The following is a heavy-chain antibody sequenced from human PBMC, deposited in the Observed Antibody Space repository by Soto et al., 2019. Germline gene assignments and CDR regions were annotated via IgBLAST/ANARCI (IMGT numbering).Heavy chain of an antibody. CDR2: VKTRAHGGTT. J-gene: IGHJ4*02. Sequence: EVQLVESGGGLVQPGESLRLSCAASGLIFSDVWMNWVRQAPGKGLEWIGRVKTRAHGGTTDYAASVKGRFTISRDDSKNTLYLQMDSLKTEDTGVYYCADIAVSHTGYYWGRGTLVTVSS. V-gene: IGHV3-15*01. CDR1: GLIFSDVW. D-gene: IGHD6-19*01. CDR3: ADIAVSHTGYY.